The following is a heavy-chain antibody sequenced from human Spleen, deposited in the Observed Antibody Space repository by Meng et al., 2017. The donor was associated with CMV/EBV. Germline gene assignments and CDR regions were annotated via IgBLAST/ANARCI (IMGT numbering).Heavy chain of an antibody. J-gene: IGHJ4*02. CDR3: AKDGIEGYYDSSGYYDY. D-gene: IGHD3-22*01. Sequence: GGSLRLSCAASGFTFSSYAMSWVRQAPGKGLEWVSAISGSGGSTYYADSVKGRFTISRDKSKNTLYLQMNSLRAEDTAVFYCAKDGIEGYYDSSGYYDYWGQGTLVTVSS. CDR2: ISGSGGST. V-gene: IGHV3-23*01. CDR1: GFTFSSYA.